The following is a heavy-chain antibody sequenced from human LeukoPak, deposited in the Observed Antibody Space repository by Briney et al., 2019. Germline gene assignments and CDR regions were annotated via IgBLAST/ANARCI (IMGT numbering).Heavy chain of an antibody. CDR2: IYMNGNT. D-gene: IGHD1-26*01. CDR1: GGSISSYY. CDR3: ARERGTLRGDAFDI. J-gene: IGHJ3*02. Sequence: SETLSLTCSASGGSISSYYWTWIRQPAGKGLEWLGRIYMNGNTNYNPSLKSRVTMSVDMSKNHFSLTLSSVTAADTAVYYCARERGTLRGDAFDIWGQGTMVTVSS. V-gene: IGHV4-4*07.